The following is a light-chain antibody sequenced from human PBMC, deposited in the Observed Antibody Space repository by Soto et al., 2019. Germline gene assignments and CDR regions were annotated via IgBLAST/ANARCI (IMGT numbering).Light chain of an antibody. CDR1: QSVSNY. J-gene: IGKJ2*01. Sequence: EVVLTQSPATLSLSPGERATLSCRASQSVSNYLAWYQQKPGQAPRLLIYDISNRATGIPARFGGSGSGTDFTLTISSLEPEDFAVYYCQLRGTWPPYIFGQGTRLETK. CDR3: QLRGTWPPYI. V-gene: IGKV3-11*01. CDR2: DIS.